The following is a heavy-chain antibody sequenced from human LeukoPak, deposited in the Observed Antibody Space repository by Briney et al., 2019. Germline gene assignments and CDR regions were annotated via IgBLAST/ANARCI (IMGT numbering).Heavy chain of an antibody. Sequence: QPGGSLRLSCAASGFTFSSYAMSWVRQAPGKGLEWVGRVGNKASSYATAYAASVKGRFTISRDDSKNTAYLQMNSLKTEDTAVYYCTRSLNWIREYWGQGTLVTVSS. CDR3: TRSLNWIREY. CDR2: VGNKASSYAT. CDR1: GFTFSSYA. J-gene: IGHJ4*02. D-gene: IGHD1-20*01. V-gene: IGHV3-73*01.